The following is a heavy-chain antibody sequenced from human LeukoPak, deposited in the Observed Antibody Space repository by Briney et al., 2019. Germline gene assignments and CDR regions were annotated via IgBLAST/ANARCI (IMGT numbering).Heavy chain of an antibody. D-gene: IGHD2-15*01. Sequence: EASVKVSCKASGYTFTDYYMHWVRQAPGQGLEWMGWINANSGDTNYPQKFQGRVTMTRDTPISTAYMEVNRLRYDDTAVYYCVRLLSEGNYWGQGTLVTVSS. V-gene: IGHV1-2*02. CDR2: INANSGDT. J-gene: IGHJ4*02. CDR1: GYTFTDYY. CDR3: VRLLSEGNY.